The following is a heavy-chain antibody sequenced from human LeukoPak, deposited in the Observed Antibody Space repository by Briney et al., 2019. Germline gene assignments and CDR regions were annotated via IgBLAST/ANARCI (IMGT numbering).Heavy chain of an antibody. D-gene: IGHD3-22*01. CDR1: GFTFSSYW. J-gene: IGHJ6*03. CDR2: IMQDGSEK. CDR3: ARDHRVTMIVVVITTYYYMDV. Sequence: PGGSLRLSCAASGFTFSSYWMSWVRQAPGKGLEWVANIMQDGSEKYYVDSVKGRFTISRDNAKNSLYLQMNSLRAEDTAVYYCARDHRVTMIVVVITTYYYMDVWGKGTTVTVSS. V-gene: IGHV3-7*01.